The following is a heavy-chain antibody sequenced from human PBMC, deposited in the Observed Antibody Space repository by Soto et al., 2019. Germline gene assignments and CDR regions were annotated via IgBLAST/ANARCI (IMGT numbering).Heavy chain of an antibody. Sequence: SETLSLTCAVYGGSFSGYYWSWIRQPPGKGLEWIGEINHSGSTNYNPSLKSRVTISVDTSKNQFSLKLSSATAADTAVYYCARGLLIRSSRGAKDYWGQGTLVTVSS. D-gene: IGHD3-16*01. V-gene: IGHV4-34*01. CDR3: ARGLLIRSSRGAKDY. CDR2: INHSGST. J-gene: IGHJ4*02. CDR1: GGSFSGYY.